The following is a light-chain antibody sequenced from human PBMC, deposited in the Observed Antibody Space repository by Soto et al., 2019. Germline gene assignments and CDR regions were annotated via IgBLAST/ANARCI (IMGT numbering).Light chain of an antibody. CDR2: DVS. Sequence: QSVLTQPPSASGSPGQSVTLSCTGTSSDVGGYNYVSWYQQHPGKAPKLMIYDVSKRPSGVPDRFSGSKSGNTASLTVSGLQAEDEADYYCSSYAGSNTYVFGTGTKLTVL. J-gene: IGLJ1*01. V-gene: IGLV2-8*01. CDR1: SSDVGGYNY. CDR3: SSYAGSNTYV.